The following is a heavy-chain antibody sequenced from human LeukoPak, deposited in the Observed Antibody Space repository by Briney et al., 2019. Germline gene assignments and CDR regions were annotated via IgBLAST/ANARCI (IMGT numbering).Heavy chain of an antibody. CDR1: GYSFTAYW. D-gene: IGHD4-17*01. CDR2: INPNSGGT. V-gene: IGHV1-2*02. Sequence: GASVKVSCKPSGYSFTAYWIHWVRQAPGQGLEWLGWINPNSGGTNYVQKFQGRVTMTRDTSISTAYLELSRLGSDDTAVYYCGLTVTYSYGMDVWGQGTTVTVSS. CDR3: GLTVTYSYGMDV. J-gene: IGHJ6*02.